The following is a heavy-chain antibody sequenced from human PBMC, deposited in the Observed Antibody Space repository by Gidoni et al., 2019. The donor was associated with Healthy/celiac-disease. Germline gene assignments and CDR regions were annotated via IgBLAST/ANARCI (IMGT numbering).Heavy chain of an antibody. CDR2: ISYDGSNK. CDR3: ARDTVRYNWNYYYPKRYYYYGMDV. Sequence: QVQPVESGGGVAQPGRSLRPSCAASAFTLSSYALPCVRPAPDKGLEWVAVISYDGSNKYYADSVKGRFTISRDNSKNTLYLQMNSLRAEDTAVYYCARDTVRYNWNYYYPKRYYYYGMDVWGQGTTVTVSS. J-gene: IGHJ6*02. D-gene: IGHD1-7*01. V-gene: IGHV3-30-3*01. CDR1: AFTLSSYA.